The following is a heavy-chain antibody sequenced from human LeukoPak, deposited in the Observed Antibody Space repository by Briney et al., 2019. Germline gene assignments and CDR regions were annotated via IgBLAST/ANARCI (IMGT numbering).Heavy chain of an antibody. Sequence: PSQTLSLTCTVSGGSISSGDYYWSWIRQPPGKGLEWIRYIYYSGSTYYNPSLKSRVTISVDTSKNQFSLKLSSVTAADTAVYYCARLPVELRANWFDPWGQGTLVTVSS. CDR1: GGSISSGDYY. V-gene: IGHV4-30-4*08. J-gene: IGHJ5*02. D-gene: IGHD1-26*01. CDR2: IYYSGST. CDR3: ARLPVELRANWFDP.